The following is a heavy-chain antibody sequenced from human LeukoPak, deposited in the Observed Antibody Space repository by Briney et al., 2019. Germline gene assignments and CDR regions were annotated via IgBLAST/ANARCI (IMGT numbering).Heavy chain of an antibody. CDR1: GFTVSSKY. V-gene: IGHV3-66*01. CDR2: IYSGGST. J-gene: IGHJ5*02. CDR3: ARGRRSGGITMIRGVKDRGWFDP. D-gene: IGHD3-10*01. Sequence: GGSLRLSCAASGFTVSSKYMSWVRQAPGKGLEWVSVIYSGGSTYYADSVKGRFTISRDNSKNTLYLQMNSLRAEDTAVYYCARGRRSGGITMIRGVKDRGWFDPWGQGTLVTVSS.